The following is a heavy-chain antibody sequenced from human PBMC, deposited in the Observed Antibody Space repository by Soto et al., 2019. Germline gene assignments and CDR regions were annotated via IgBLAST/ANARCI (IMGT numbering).Heavy chain of an antibody. CDR2: ISAYNGNT. D-gene: IGHD3-22*01. CDR1: GYTFTSYG. CDR3: ARGGRHDSSGYYLPFSGMDV. Sequence: QVQLVQSGAEVKKPGASVKVSCKASGYTFTSYGISWVRQAPGQGLEWMGWISAYNGNTNYAQKHQGRVTMTTDTSTSTAYMELRSQRSDDTAVYYCARGGRHDSSGYYLPFSGMDVWGQGTTVTVSS. J-gene: IGHJ6*02. V-gene: IGHV1-18*01.